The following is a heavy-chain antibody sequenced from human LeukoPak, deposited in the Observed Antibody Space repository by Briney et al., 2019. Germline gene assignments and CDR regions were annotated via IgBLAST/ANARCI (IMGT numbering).Heavy chain of an antibody. CDR3: AREALSGYSYGCYFDY. V-gene: IGHV4-30-4*01. D-gene: IGHD5-18*01. J-gene: IGHJ4*02. Sequence: PSETLSLTCTVSGGSISSGDYYWSWIRQPPGKGLEWIGYIYYSGSTYYNPSLKSRVTISVDTSKNQFSLKLSSVTAADTAVYYCAREALSGYSYGCYFDYWGQGTLVTVSS. CDR1: GGSISSGDYY. CDR2: IYYSGST.